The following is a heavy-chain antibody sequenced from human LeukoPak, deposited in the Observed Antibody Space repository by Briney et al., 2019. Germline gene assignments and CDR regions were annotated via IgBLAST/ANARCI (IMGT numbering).Heavy chain of an antibody. CDR1: GGSISGHY. J-gene: IGHJ6*03. D-gene: IGHD1-26*01. CDR3: ARDRVGMDV. Sequence: SETLSLTCTVSGGSISGHYWSWIRQPPGKGLEWIGYIYYSGSTNYNPSLKSRVTISVDTSKNQFSPKLSSVTAADTAVYYCARDRVGMDVWGKGTTVTVSS. CDR2: IYYSGST. V-gene: IGHV4-59*11.